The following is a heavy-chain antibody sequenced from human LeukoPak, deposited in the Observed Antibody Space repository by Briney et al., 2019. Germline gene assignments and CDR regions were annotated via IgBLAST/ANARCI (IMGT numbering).Heavy chain of an antibody. CDR2: ISPSGGIT. V-gene: IGHV3-23*01. CDR1: GFTFSSHG. J-gene: IGHJ4*02. CDR3: ARGPSGYHNT. Sequence: GGSLRLSCAASGFTFSSHGMNWVRQAPGKGLEWVSGISPSGGITYYTDSVKGRFTISRDNSKNTQSLQMNSLRAEDMALYYCARGPSGYHNTGGQGTLVTVSS. D-gene: IGHD5-12*01.